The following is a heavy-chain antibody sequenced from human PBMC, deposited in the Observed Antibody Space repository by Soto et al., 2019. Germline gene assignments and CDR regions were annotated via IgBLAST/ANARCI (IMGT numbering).Heavy chain of an antibody. D-gene: IGHD1-26*01. CDR1: GGTFSSYT. Sequence: QVQLVQSGAEVKKPGFSVKVSCKASGGTFSSYTISWVRQAPGQGLEWMGRIIPILGIANYAQKFQGRVTXXADKSTSTAYMELSSLRSEDTAVYYCASGWELLDYWGQGTLVTVSS. CDR2: IIPILGIA. CDR3: ASGWELLDY. V-gene: IGHV1-69*02. J-gene: IGHJ4*02.